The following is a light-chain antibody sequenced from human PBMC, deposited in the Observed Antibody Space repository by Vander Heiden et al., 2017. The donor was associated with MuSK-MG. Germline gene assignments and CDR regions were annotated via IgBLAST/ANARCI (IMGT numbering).Light chain of an antibody. V-gene: IGKV4-1*01. Sequence: DIVMTQSPASLAASLGERATINCKSSQSVFYSSNNKKYLAWFQQKPGQPPKLLIYWASTRESGVPDRFSGSGSGTHFTLTISSLQAEDFAVYYCQQYYSTPRTFGEGTKVEIK. CDR1: QSVFYSSNNKKY. CDR2: WAS. J-gene: IGKJ1*01. CDR3: QQYYSTPRT.